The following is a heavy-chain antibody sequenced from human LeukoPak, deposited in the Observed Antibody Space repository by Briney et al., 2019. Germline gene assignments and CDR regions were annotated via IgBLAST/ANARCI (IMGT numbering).Heavy chain of an antibody. CDR3: ARRGADTGDYYYYMDV. D-gene: IGHD2-15*01. V-gene: IGHV4-39*01. CDR2: IYYSGST. Sequence: PSETLSLTCTVSGGSISSSSYYWGWIRQPPGKGLEWIGSIYYSGSTYYNPSLKSRVTISVDTSKNQFSLKLSSVTAANTAVYYCARRGADTGDYYYYMDVWGKGTAVTISS. J-gene: IGHJ6*03. CDR1: GGSISSSSYY.